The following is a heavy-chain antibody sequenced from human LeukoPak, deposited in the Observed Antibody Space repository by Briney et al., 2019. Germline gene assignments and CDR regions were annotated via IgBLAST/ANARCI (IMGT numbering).Heavy chain of an antibody. CDR1: GFSFNYNA. CDR3: AKDIWGGTAMVFDY. V-gene: IGHV3-23*01. CDR2: ISGSGGRT. Sequence: GGSLRLSCAASGFSFNYNAMSWVRQAPGKGLEWVSGISGSGGRTFYADAVKGRFAISRDNSKNTLYLHMDNLRDDDTAVYYCAKDIWGGTAMVFDYWGQGTLVTVSS. D-gene: IGHD5-18*01. J-gene: IGHJ4*02.